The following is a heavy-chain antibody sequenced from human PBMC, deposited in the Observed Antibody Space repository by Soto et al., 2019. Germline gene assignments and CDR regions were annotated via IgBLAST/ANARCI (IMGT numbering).Heavy chain of an antibody. CDR1: GYTFTSSY. J-gene: IGHJ3*02. CDR2: INPSGSST. D-gene: IGHD4-4*01. Sequence: VQLVQSGAEVKKPGASVKVSCTASGYTFTSSYLHWVRQAPGQGLEWMGIINPSGSSTTYAQRCRARLTMTRETATNTLSMEQTSLTSEDTALYYFARARDYSNYVCPYYSFNIWGQGTIVSVSS. V-gene: IGHV1-46*01. CDR3: ARARDYSNYVCPYYSFNI.